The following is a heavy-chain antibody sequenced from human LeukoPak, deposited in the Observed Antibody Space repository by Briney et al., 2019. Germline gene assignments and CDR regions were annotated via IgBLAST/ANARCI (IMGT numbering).Heavy chain of an antibody. D-gene: IGHD6-19*01. CDR3: AREYSTGWSNYYYYYYMDV. CDR2: INHIGST. CDR1: GDSISTYY. V-gene: IGHV4-59*12. Sequence: PSETLSLTCTVSGDSISTYYWSWVRQRPGKGREWIANINHIGSTNHNPSLKSRVAVFVDMSKNQFSLRLSSVTAADTAVYYCAREYSTGWSNYYYYYYMDVWGRGTTVTVSS. J-gene: IGHJ6*03.